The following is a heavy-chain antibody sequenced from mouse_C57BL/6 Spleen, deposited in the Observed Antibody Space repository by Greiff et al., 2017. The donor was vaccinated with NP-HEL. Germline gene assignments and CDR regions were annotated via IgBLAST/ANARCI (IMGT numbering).Heavy chain of an antibody. CDR3: AVYYGRRYFDV. Sequence: QVQLQQPGAELVMPGASVQLSCKASGYTFTSYWMHWVKQRPGQGLEWIGELDPSDSYTNYNQKFKGKSTLTVDKSSSTAYMQLSSLTSEDSAVYYCAVYYGRRYFDVWGTGTTVTVSS. CDR2: LDPSDSYT. CDR1: GYTFTSYW. J-gene: IGHJ1*03. D-gene: IGHD1-1*01. V-gene: IGHV1-69*01.